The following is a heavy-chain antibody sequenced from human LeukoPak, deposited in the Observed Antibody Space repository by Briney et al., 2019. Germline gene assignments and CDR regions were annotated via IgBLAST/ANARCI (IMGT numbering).Heavy chain of an antibody. CDR1: GGSISSGGYH. V-gene: IGHV3-23*01. Sequence: TSETLSLTCTVSGGSISSGGYHWSWVRQAPGKGLEWVSSIRSSGGSTFYADPVRGRFTISRDNSKNTLYLQMNSLRGEDTAVYYCAKAPPDVVPVPQSFDCWGQGALVTVSS. D-gene: IGHD2-2*01. CDR3: AKAPPDVVPVPQSFDC. J-gene: IGHJ4*02. CDR2: IRSSGGST.